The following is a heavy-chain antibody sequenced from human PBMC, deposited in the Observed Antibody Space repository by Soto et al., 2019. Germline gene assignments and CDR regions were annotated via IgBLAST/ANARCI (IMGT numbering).Heavy chain of an antibody. D-gene: IGHD3-10*01. J-gene: IGHJ1*01. Sequence: SVKVSCKASGGTFSSYAISWVRQAPGQGLEWMGGIIPIFGTANYAQKFQGRVTITADESTSTAYMELSSLRSEDTAVYYCARVRGGDYYGSVQHGRQGTLVTVSS. CDR3: ARVRGGDYYGSVQH. CDR2: IIPIFGTA. CDR1: GGTFSSYA. V-gene: IGHV1-69*13.